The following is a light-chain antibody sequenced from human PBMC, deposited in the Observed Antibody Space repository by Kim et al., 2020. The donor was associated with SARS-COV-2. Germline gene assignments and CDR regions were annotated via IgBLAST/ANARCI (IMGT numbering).Light chain of an antibody. CDR3: QQYYSTPYT. CDR2: WAS. V-gene: IGKV4-1*01. J-gene: IGKJ2*01. Sequence: KPTIHCKSSQSVLYSSNNQNYLAWYQQKPGQPPKLLIYWASTREYGVPDRFSGSGSGTDFTLTISSLQAEDVAVYYCQQYYSTPYTFGQGTKLEI. CDR1: QSVLYSSNNQNY.